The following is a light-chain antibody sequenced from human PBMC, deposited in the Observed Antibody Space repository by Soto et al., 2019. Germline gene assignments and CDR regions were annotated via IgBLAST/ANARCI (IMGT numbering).Light chain of an antibody. CDR1: SSNIGNNA. J-gene: IGLJ1*01. Sequence: QSVLTQPPSVSEAPRQRVTISCSGSSSNIGNNAVNWYQQLPGKAPKLLIYYDDLLPSGVSDRFSGSKSGTSASLAISGLQSEDEADYYCAAWDDSLGSGVFGTGTQLTVL. CDR3: AAWDDSLGSGV. V-gene: IGLV1-36*01. CDR2: YDD.